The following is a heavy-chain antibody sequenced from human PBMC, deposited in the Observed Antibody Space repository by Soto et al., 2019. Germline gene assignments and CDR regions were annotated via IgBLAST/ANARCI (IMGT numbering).Heavy chain of an antibody. CDR2: VYYSGRT. CDR3: ARAAEYYYFETGGFYFGY. Sequence: QVQLQESGPGLVKPSQTLSLTCIVSGDSIDSAGYYWSWIRQHPGKGLEWVGSVYYSGRTYYNPSLQNRLDVSVDTSKNQFSLKLTSVTAADTAVYFCARAAEYYYFETGGFYFGYWGQGPMVTVSS. D-gene: IGHD2-8*02. CDR1: GDSIDSAGYY. V-gene: IGHV4-31*03. J-gene: IGHJ4*02.